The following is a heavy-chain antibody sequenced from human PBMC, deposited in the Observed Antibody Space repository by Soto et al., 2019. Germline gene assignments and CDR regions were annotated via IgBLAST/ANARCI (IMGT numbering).Heavy chain of an antibody. CDR3: ARVHMYLCGSYRSPHSRYFDY. V-gene: IGHV4-34*01. CDR1: GGSFSGYY. J-gene: IGHJ4*02. Sequence: SETLSLTCAVYGGSFSGYYWSWIRQPPGKGLEWIGEINHSGSTNYNPSLKSRVTISVDTSKNQFSLKLSSVTAADTAVYYCARVHMYLCGSYRSPHSRYFDYWGQGILVTVSS. D-gene: IGHD3-16*02. CDR2: INHSGST.